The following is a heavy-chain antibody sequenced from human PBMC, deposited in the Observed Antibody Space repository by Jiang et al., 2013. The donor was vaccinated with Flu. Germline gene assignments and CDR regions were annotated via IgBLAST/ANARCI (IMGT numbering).Heavy chain of an antibody. D-gene: IGHD3-3*01. CDR1: GGSISSSSYY. V-gene: IGHV4-39*01. Sequence: LLKPSETLSLTCTVSGGSISSSSYYWGWIRQPPGKGLEWIGSIYYSGSTYYNPSLKSRVTISVDTSKNQFSLKLSSVTAADTAVYYCARLHGTLRFLEWSPPYYFDYWGQGTLVTVSS. J-gene: IGHJ4*02. CDR2: IYYSGST. CDR3: ARLHGTLRFLEWSPPYYFDY.